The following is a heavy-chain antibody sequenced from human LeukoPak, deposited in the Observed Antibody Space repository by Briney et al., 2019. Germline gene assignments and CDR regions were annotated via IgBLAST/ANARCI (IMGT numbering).Heavy chain of an antibody. J-gene: IGHJ5*02. CDR1: GFTFSSYG. V-gene: IGHV3-30*02. CDR2: IRHDGSYK. CDR3: GKVSITPLDT. D-gene: IGHD4-23*01. Sequence: GGSLRLSCAASGFTFSSYGMHWVRQAPGKGLEWAAFIRHDGSYKYYADSVKGRFTISRDDSKNTLYLQMNSLRAEDTAMYYWGKVSITPLDTGGQEPLVPVPP.